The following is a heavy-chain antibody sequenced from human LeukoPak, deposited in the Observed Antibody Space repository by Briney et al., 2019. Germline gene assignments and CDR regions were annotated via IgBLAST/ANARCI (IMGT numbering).Heavy chain of an antibody. Sequence: GRSLRLSCAASGFTFSSYAMHWVRQAPGKGLEWVAVISYDGSNKYYADSVKGRFTISRDNSKNTLYLQINSLRVEDTAVYYCAKDTPTTGYHLDSWGQGTLVTVSS. CDR2: ISYDGSNK. V-gene: IGHV3-30*04. D-gene: IGHD1-1*01. CDR1: GFTFSSYA. J-gene: IGHJ4*02. CDR3: AKDTPTTGYHLDS.